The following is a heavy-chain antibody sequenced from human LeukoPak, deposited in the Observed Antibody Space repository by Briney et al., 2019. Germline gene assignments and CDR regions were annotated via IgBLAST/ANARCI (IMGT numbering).Heavy chain of an antibody. CDR1: GFTFSSYS. CDR3: ARLPAYCSSTSCYYDP. CDR2: ISSASGSI. J-gene: IGHJ5*02. V-gene: IGHV3-48*04. Sequence: GGSLRLSCAASGFTFSSYSMNWVRQAPGKGLEWVSYISSASGSIYYADSVKGRFTISRDNAKNSLFLQMNSLRAEDTAVYYCARLPAYCSSTSCYYDPWGQGTLVTVSS. D-gene: IGHD2-2*01.